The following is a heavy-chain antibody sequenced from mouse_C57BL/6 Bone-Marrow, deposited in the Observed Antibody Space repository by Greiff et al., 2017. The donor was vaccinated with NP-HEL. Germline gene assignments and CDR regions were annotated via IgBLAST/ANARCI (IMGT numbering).Heavy chain of an antibody. CDR2: ISDGGSYT. V-gene: IGHV5-4*01. J-gene: IGHJ1*03. CDR3: ARDGGSRDRDV. CDR1: GFTFSSYA. D-gene: IGHD1-1*01. Sequence: EVQVVESGGGLVKPGGSLKLSCAASGFTFSSYAMSWVRQTPEKRLEWVATISDGGSYTYYPDNVKGRFTISRDNAKNNLYLQMSQLKSEDTAMCDCARDGGSRDRDVWGTGTTVTVSS.